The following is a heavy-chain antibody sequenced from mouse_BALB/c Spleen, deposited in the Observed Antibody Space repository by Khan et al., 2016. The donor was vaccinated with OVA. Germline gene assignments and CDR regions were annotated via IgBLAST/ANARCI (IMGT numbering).Heavy chain of an antibody. D-gene: IGHD4-1*01. Sequence: VQLKESGAELVKPGASVKLSCTASGFNIKDTYMHWVKQRPEQGLEWIGRIDPANGNTKYDPKFQGKATITADTSSNTAYLQLSSLTSEDTAVYYCARYYWDVFAYWGQGTLVTVSA. J-gene: IGHJ3*01. CDR1: GFNIKDTY. CDR3: ARYYWDVFAY. CDR2: IDPANGNT. V-gene: IGHV14-3*02.